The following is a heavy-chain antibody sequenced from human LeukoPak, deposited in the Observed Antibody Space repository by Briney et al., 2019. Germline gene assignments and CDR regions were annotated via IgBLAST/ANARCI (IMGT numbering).Heavy chain of an antibody. CDR2: ISPDSSRT. V-gene: IGHV1-2*02. J-gene: IGHJ4*02. D-gene: IGHD5-24*01. Sequence: ASVKVSCKASGYTFTDYYMHWVRQAPGQGLEWIGWISPDSSRTGFAQKLQGRVTMTRDTSISTAYMELSRLGYDDTAVYYCARDTRSSYLQYYFDYWGQGTLVTVSS. CDR1: GYTFTDYY. CDR3: ARDTRSSYLQYYFDY.